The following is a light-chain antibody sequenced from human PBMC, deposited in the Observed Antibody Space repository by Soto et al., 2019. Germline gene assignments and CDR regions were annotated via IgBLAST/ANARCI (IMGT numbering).Light chain of an antibody. CDR1: QTIDNT. V-gene: IGKV3-15*01. CDR3: QQYYSYPRT. CDR2: DAS. Sequence: EIVMTQSPATLSLSPGERATLSGRASQTIDNTLAWYQRKPGQAPRLLIYDASTRATGVPARFSGSGSGTDFTLTISSLQSEDFAVYYCQQYYSYPRTFGQGTKVDI. J-gene: IGKJ1*01.